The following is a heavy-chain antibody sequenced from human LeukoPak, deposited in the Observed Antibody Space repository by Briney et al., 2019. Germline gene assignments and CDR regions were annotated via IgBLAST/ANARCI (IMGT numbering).Heavy chain of an antibody. D-gene: IGHD3-22*01. CDR3: AKTMIVVVIRGYFDY. Sequence: GGSLRLSCAAPGFTFSSYAMSWVRQAPGKGLEWVSAISGSGGSTYYADSVKGWFTISRDNSKNTLYLQMNSLRAEDTAVYYCAKTMIVVVIRGYFDYWGQGTLVTVSS. CDR1: GFTFSSYA. J-gene: IGHJ4*02. CDR2: ISGSGGST. V-gene: IGHV3-23*01.